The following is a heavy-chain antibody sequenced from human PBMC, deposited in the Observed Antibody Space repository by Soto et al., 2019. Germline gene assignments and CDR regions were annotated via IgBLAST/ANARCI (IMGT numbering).Heavy chain of an antibody. CDR2: IYYSGST. V-gene: IGHV4-31*03. J-gene: IGHJ3*02. Sequence: SETLSLTCTVSGGSISSGGYYWSWIRQHPGKGLEWIGYIYYSGSTYYNPSLKSRVTISVDTSKNQFSLKLSSVTAADTAVYYCARGDDYGDYDFAFDIWGQGTMVTVSS. D-gene: IGHD4-17*01. CDR3: ARGDDYGDYDFAFDI. CDR1: GGSISSGGYY.